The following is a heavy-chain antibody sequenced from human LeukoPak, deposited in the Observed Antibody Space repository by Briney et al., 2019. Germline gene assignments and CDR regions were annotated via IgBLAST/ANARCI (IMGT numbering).Heavy chain of an antibody. V-gene: IGHV3-23*01. J-gene: IGHJ4*01. CDR1: GVTFSSYA. CDR3: AKALYSNYGPADY. Sequence: GGSLRLSCAASGVTFSSYAMSWVRQAPGKGLEWVSTINGGGVNTHYADSVGGRFTISRDNSKNTLFLQMNSLRDEDTAVYYCAKALYSNYGPADYWGQGNLVTV. CDR2: INGGGVNT. D-gene: IGHD4-11*01.